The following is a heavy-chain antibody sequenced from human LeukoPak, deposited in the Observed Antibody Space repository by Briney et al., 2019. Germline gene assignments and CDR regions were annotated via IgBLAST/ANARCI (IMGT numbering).Heavy chain of an antibody. CDR1: GFTFSTYW. J-gene: IGHJ4*02. V-gene: IGHV3-7*01. Sequence: GGSLRLSCAASGFTFSTYWMLWAGQAPGQGLEWVANIKGDGTERHYVASVKGRFTICRANGKNSLYLQMNTLIAEDTALYYCARSMTWSAYWGQGTLVAVAS. CDR3: ARSMTWSAY. D-gene: IGHD2-21*01. CDR2: IKGDGTER.